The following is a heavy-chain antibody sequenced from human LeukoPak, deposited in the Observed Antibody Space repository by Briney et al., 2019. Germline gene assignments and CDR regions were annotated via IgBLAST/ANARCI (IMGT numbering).Heavy chain of an antibody. CDR2: ITGGGGNT. D-gene: IGHD3-9*01. V-gene: IGHV3-23*01. CDR1: GFTFSNYA. J-gene: IGHJ4*02. Sequence: GGSLRLSCAASGFTFSNYAMSWVRQAPGKGLEWVSAITGGGGNTYYADSVKGRFTISRDNSKNTVFLQMNSLRAEDTAVYYCAKWGDYDVLTGYYVSDYWGQGTLVTVSS. CDR3: AKWGDYDVLTGYYVSDY.